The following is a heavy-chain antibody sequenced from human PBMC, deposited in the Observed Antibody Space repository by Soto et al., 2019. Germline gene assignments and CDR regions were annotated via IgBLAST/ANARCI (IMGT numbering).Heavy chain of an antibody. CDR1: GGSISSYY. CDR2: IYTSGST. V-gene: IGHV4-4*07. D-gene: IGHD2-15*01. CDR3: ARGDCSGGSCSSNYYYGMDV. J-gene: IGHJ6*02. Sequence: QVQLQESGPGLVKPSETLSLTCTVSGGSISSYYWSWIRQRAGKGLEWIGRIYTSGSTNYNASLKSRVTMSVDTSKNQFSLKLSSVTAADTAVYYCARGDCSGGSCSSNYYYGMDVWGQGTTVTVSS.